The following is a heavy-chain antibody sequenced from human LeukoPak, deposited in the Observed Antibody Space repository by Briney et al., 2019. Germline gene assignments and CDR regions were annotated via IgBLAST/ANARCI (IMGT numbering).Heavy chain of an antibody. J-gene: IGHJ6*04. CDR1: GFTFSSYE. Sequence: GGSLRPSCAASGFTFSSYEMNWVRQAPGKGLEWVSYISSSGTTIYYADSVKGRFTISRDNAKNSLYLQMNSLRAEDTAVYYCAELGITMIGGVWGKGTTVTISS. V-gene: IGHV3-48*03. D-gene: IGHD3-10*02. CDR3: AELGITMIGGV. CDR2: ISSSGTTI.